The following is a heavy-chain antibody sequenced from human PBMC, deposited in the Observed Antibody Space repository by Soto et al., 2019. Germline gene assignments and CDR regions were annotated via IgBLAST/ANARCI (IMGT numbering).Heavy chain of an antibody. CDR2: INPNSGGT. CDR1: GYTFTGYY. CDR3: ARDLAKGGGSAGFDY. Sequence: ASVKGSCKASGYTFTGYYIHWVRQAPGQGLEWMGWINPNSGGTKYPQKFQGRVTMTRDTPIRTVYMSLTGLKSDDTAVYFCARDLAKGGGSAGFDYWGQGTPVTVSS. J-gene: IGHJ4*02. V-gene: IGHV1-2*02. D-gene: IGHD2-15*01.